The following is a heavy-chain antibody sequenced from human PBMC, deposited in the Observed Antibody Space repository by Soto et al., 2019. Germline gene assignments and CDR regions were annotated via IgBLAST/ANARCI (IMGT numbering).Heavy chain of an antibody. D-gene: IGHD2-2*01. CDR1: GFTFSSYG. J-gene: IGHJ6*04. CDR3: AKSPGHCSSTSCYGEGYYYYGMEV. CDR2: ISYDGSNK. V-gene: IGHV3-30*18. Sequence: WGSLRLSCAASGFTFSSYGMHWVRQAPGKGLEWVAVISYDGSNKYYADSVKGRFTISRDNSKNTLYLQMNSLRAEDTAVYYCAKSPGHCSSTSCYGEGYYYYGMEVWGKGNPVTVSS.